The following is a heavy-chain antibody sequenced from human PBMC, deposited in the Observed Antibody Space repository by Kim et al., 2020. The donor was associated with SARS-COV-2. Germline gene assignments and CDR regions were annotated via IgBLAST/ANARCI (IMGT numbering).Heavy chain of an antibody. CDR1: GGSISSGGYY. J-gene: IGHJ4*02. V-gene: IGHV4-31*03. Sequence: SETLSLTCTVSGGSISSGGYYWSWIRQHPGKGLEWIGYIYYSGSTYYNPSLKSRVTISVDTSKNQFSLKLSSVTAADTAVYYCARYLVMYSSSPPRGIFDYWGQGTLVTVSS. D-gene: IGHD6-6*01. CDR3: ARYLVMYSSSPPRGIFDY. CDR2: IYYSGST.